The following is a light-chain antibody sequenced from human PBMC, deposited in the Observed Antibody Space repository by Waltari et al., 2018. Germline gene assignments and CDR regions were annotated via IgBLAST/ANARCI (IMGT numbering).Light chain of an antibody. V-gene: IGKV3-15*01. CDR2: APS. Sequence: IVMTQSPATLSLSPGERATLSCRASQSVADNIAWYQQKPGQAPRILIHAPSARATGIPARFTGSGSGTEFTLTISSLQSEDFAVYFCQQYNRWPPITFGPGTKVEI. CDR1: QSVADN. CDR3: QQYNRWPPIT. J-gene: IGKJ3*01.